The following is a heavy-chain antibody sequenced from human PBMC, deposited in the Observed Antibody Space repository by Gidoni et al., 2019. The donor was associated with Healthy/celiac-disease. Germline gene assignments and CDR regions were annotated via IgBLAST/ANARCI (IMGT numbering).Heavy chain of an antibody. V-gene: IGHV3-9*01. CDR3: AKDNKPAAPGAFFDY. CDR1: GFTFDDYA. J-gene: IGHJ4*02. CDR2: ISWNSGSI. Sequence: EVQLVESGGGLVQPGRSLRPSCAASGFTFDDYAMHWVRQAPGKGLEWVSGISWNSGSIGYADSVKGRFTISRDNAKNSLYLQMNSLRAEDTALYYCAKDNKPAAPGAFFDYWGQGTLVTVSS. D-gene: IGHD2-2*01.